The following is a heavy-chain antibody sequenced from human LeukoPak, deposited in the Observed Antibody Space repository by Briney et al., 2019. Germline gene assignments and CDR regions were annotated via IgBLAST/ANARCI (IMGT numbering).Heavy chain of an antibody. D-gene: IGHD5-24*01. CDR2: IKQDGSEK. CDR3: ARWLELMRNFDW. Sequence: GGSLRLSCVGSGFTFGDYWMSWVRQAPGKGLEWVANIKQDGSEKDYVDALKGRFIISRDNAKNSLYLQMNSLRAEDTAVYYCARWLELMRNFDWWGQGTLVTVSS. CDR1: GFTFGDYW. J-gene: IGHJ4*02. V-gene: IGHV3-7*01.